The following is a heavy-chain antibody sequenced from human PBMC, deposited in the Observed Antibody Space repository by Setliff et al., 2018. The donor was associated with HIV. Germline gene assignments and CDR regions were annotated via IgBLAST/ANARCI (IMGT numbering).Heavy chain of an antibody. D-gene: IGHD3-9*01. CDR2: IYYSGST. V-gene: IGHV4-39*01. CDR3: ARHGPGGSYDILTGFDY. J-gene: IGHJ4*02. CDR1: GDSLSSGDSY. Sequence: SETLSLTCSVSGDSLSSGDSYWAWIRQPPGKGLEWIGSIYYSGSTYYNPSLKSRVTISVDTSKNQFSLKLSSVTAADTAVYYCARHGPGGSYDILTGFDYWGQGTLVTVSS.